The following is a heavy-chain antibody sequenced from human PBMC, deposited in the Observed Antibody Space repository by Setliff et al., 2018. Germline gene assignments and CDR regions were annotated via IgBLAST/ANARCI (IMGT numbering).Heavy chain of an antibody. Sequence: PSETLSLTCAVSGYSISSGYYWGWIRQPPGKGPEWIGSIYHSGSTYYNPSLKSRVTISVDTSKNQFSLKLSSVTAADTAVYYCARSAGYSSSWYNYYYGMDVWGQGTTVTVSS. CDR1: GYSISSGYY. CDR2: IYHSGST. D-gene: IGHD6-13*01. V-gene: IGHV4-38-2*01. CDR3: ARSAGYSSSWYNYYYGMDV. J-gene: IGHJ6*02.